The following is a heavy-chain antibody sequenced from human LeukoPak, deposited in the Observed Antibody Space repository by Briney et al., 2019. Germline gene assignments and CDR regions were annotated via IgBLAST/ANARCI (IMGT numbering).Heavy chain of an antibody. Sequence: GGSLRLSCAASGFTSTGYYMSWIRQAPGKGLEWVSYITSSGSSKNYADSVKGRFTISRDNAKNSAYLQMNGLRAEDTAVYYCARGGGYSFGPTELDFWGQGTLVTVSS. CDR2: ITSSGSSK. CDR3: ARGGGYSFGPTELDF. D-gene: IGHD5-18*01. J-gene: IGHJ4*02. V-gene: IGHV3-11*01. CDR1: GFTSTGYY.